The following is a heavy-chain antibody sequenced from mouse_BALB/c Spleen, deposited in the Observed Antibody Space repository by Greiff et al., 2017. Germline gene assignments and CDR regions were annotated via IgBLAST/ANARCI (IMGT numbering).Heavy chain of an antibody. CDR2: INPSSGYT. Sequence: QVQLKQSGAELARPGASVKMSCKASGYTFTSYTMHWVKQRPGQGLEWIGYINPSSGYTEYNQKFKDKTTLTADKSSSTAYMQLSSLTSEDSAVYYCARSGKGTFAYWGQGTLVTVSA. CDR3: ARSGKGTFAY. J-gene: IGHJ3*01. V-gene: IGHV1-4*02. CDR1: GYTFTSYT. D-gene: IGHD1-3*01.